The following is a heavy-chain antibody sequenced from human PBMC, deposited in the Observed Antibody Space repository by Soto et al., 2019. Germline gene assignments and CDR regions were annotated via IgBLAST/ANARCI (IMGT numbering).Heavy chain of an antibody. Sequence: QVQLQESGPGLVKPSGTLSLTCAVSGGSISSGNWWSRVRQPPGKGLEWIGEIYHSGSTNYNPSLKSRVTISVDKSKNQFSLKLSSVTAADTAVYYCAGWIQLQQYYYYGMDVWGQGTTVTVSS. CDR2: IYHSGST. J-gene: IGHJ6*02. CDR3: AGWIQLQQYYYYGMDV. V-gene: IGHV4-4*02. CDR1: GGSISSGNW. D-gene: IGHD5-18*01.